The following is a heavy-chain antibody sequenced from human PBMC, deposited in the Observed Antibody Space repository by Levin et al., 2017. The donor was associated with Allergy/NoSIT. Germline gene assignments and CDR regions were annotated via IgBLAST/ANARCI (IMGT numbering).Heavy chain of an antibody. D-gene: IGHD5-12*01. J-gene: IGHJ4*02. CDR1: GFTFRDYY. CDR3: ARDGGYGRAFFDY. CDR2: ISTSSSYI. Sequence: LSLPCAASGFTFRDYYMSWIRQTPGKGLEWVSYISTSSSYINYADSVKGRFTISRDNAKNSLYLQMNSLRADDTAVYYCARDGGYGRAFFDYWGQGTLVTVSS. V-gene: IGHV3-11*05.